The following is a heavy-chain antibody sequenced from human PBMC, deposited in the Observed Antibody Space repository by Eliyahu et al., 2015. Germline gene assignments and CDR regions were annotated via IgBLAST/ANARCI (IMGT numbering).Heavy chain of an antibody. CDR2: IIPIFPTS. CDR1: GXXFSNXA. Sequence: QVQLVQSGAEVKKPGSSVKVXCXASGXXFSNXAINWGRQAPGQGLEWMGNIIPIFPTSTYAQKFQGRVTFTADESTGPVYMELRSLKSEDTALYYCAGEVLGPNQPFDXWGQGTLVTVSS. J-gene: IGHJ4*02. V-gene: IGHV1-69*18. D-gene: IGHD2-2*01. CDR3: AGEVLGPNQPFDX.